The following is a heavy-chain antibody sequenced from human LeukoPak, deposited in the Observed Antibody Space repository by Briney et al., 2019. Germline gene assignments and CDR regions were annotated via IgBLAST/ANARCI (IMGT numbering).Heavy chain of an antibody. D-gene: IGHD3-16*01. J-gene: IGHJ4*02. V-gene: IGHV4-59*01. CDR1: GDSINGYY. CDR2: INYSGST. Sequence: TSETLSLTCNVSGDSINGYYLNWIRQPPGKGLEWIGYINYSGSTNYNPSLKSRVTISLDTSKNHFSLKLTSVTAADTAVYYCARVGRGDHTWGSYSFDYWGQVTLVTVSS. CDR3: ARVGRGDHTWGSYSFDY.